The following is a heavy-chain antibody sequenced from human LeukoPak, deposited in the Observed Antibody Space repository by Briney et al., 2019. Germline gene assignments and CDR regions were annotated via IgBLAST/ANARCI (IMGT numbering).Heavy chain of an antibody. CDR3: ASYSSSWGYSFDY. V-gene: IGHV3-30*03. CDR2: ISYDGSSK. CDR1: GFTFSSYG. Sequence: GGSLRLSCAASGFTFSSYGMHWVRQAPGKGLEWVAVISYDGSSKYYADSVKGRFTISRDNSKNTLYLQMNSLRAEDTAVYYCASYSSSWGYSFDYWGQGTLVTVSS. J-gene: IGHJ4*02. D-gene: IGHD6-13*01.